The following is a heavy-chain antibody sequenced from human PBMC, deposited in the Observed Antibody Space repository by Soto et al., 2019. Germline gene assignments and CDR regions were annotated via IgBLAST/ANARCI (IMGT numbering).Heavy chain of an antibody. J-gene: IGHJ4*02. D-gene: IGHD6-13*01. CDR2: TYYRSKWYN. CDR3: ARDSSSWPVGSALVFDY. V-gene: IGHV6-1*01. Sequence: SQTLSLTCAISGDSVSSNSAAWNWIRQSPSRGLEWLGRTYYRSKWYNDYAVSVKSRITINPDTSKNQFSLQLNSVTPEDTAVYYCARDSSSWPVGSALVFDYWGQGTLVTVSS. CDR1: GDSVSSNSAA.